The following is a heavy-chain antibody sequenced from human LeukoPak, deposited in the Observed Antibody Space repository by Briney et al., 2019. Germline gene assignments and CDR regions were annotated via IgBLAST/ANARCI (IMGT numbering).Heavy chain of an antibody. D-gene: IGHD6-19*01. Sequence: PGGPLRLSCAASGFTFSSYAMNWVRQAPGKGLEWVSVISGSGGSTTYADSVKGRFTISRDNSKNTLYLQMNSLRDEDTAVYYCARGQSNGWYLDAFDIWGQGTRVTVSS. CDR3: ARGQSNGWYLDAFDI. CDR2: ISGSGGST. V-gene: IGHV3-23*01. J-gene: IGHJ3*02. CDR1: GFTFSSYA.